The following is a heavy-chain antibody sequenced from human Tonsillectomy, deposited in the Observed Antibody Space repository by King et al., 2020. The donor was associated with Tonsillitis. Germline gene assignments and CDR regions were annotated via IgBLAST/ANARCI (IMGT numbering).Heavy chain of an antibody. CDR2: ITYDGSSE. V-gene: IGHV3-30*04. CDR3: AKNAVQSMVLDYFDQ. J-gene: IGHJ4*02. CDR1: GVTFSPYA. D-gene: IGHD6-13*01. Sequence: VQLVESGGGVVQPGRSLRLSCAVSGVTFSPYAMHWVRQAPGKGLEWVADITYDGSSEYYADSVKGRFTISRDNSKNTVYLQMNSLRADDTAVYYCAKNAVQSMVLDYFDQWGRGNLVSVSS.